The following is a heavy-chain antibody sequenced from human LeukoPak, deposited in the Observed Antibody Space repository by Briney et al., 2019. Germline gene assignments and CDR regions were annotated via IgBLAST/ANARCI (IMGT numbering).Heavy chain of an antibody. V-gene: IGHV1-69*13. CDR1: GGTFSSYA. CDR3: TRGMKDFWSGSYYYYMDV. Sequence: SVKVSCKASGGTFSSYAISWVRQAPGQGLEWMGGIIPIFGTANYAQKFQGRVTITADESTSTAYMELSSLRSEDTAVYYCTRGMKDFWSGSYYYYMDVWGKGTTVTVSS. J-gene: IGHJ6*03. D-gene: IGHD3-3*01. CDR2: IIPIFGTA.